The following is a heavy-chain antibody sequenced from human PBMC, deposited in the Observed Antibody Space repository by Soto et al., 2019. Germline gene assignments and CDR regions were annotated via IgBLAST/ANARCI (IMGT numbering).Heavy chain of an antibody. V-gene: IGHV4-61*01. Sequence: QVQLQESRPGLVKPPATPSLTCTVSGGSVSSGSYYWRWIRQPPGKGLEWIRYIHYNGSTNYNPSVKSRVTISVDTSKNQFSLKLSSVTGADGALYFCARAVGFCFDYWGQGTLVTVSS. CDR2: IHYNGST. J-gene: IGHJ4*02. CDR1: GGSVSSGSYY. D-gene: IGHD1-26*01. CDR3: ARAVGFCFDY.